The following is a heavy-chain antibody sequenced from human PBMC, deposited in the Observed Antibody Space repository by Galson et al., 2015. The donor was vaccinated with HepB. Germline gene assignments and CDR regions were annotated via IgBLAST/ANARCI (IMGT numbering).Heavy chain of an antibody. D-gene: IGHD5-24*01. CDR2: VHHSEGS. CDR1: GGSIDTHY. Sequence: SETLSLTCTVSGGSIDTHYWIWIRQPPGKNLEWIGYVHHSEGSNYNPSLNNRVTISVDTSKNQVSLKLTSVTAAATPVYYCAREGTDDYNYCDYWGPGTLVTVSS. CDR3: AREGTDDYNYCDY. V-gene: IGHV4-59*11. J-gene: IGHJ4*02.